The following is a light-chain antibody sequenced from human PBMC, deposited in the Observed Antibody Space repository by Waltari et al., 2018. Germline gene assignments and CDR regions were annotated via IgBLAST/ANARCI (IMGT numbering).Light chain of an antibody. J-gene: IGLJ2*01. CDR2: DVY. CDR3: SSYTSSGVV. V-gene: IGLV2-14*01. CDR1: GSDVGGYDY. Sequence: QSALTQPASVSGSPGQAIIISCTGTGSDVGGYDYVYCYQQYPGKAPRLIIYDVYNRPSGVSNRFSGSKSDNTASLTISGLQAEDESVYYCSSYTSSGVVFGGGTKLTVL.